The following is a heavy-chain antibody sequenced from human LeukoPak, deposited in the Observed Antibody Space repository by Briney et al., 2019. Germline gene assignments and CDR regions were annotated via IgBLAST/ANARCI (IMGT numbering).Heavy chain of an antibody. J-gene: IGHJ4*02. D-gene: IGHD4-17*01. Sequence: SETLSLTFTVSGGSISSSSYYWGWIRQPPGKGLEWIGSIYYSGSTYYNPSLKSRVTISVDTSKNQFSLKLSSVTAADTAVYYCASLAVTTVNLGYWGQGTLVTVSS. V-gene: IGHV4-39*01. CDR1: GGSISSSSYY. CDR2: IYYSGST. CDR3: ASLAVTTVNLGY.